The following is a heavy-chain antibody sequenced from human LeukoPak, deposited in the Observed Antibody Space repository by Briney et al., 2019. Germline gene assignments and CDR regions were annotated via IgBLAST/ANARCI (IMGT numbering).Heavy chain of an antibody. J-gene: IGHJ4*02. CDR1: GFTFTTYI. CDR3: ARDRELLPDY. Sequence: GGSLRLSCAASGFTFTTYIMNWVRQAPGKGLEWVSYITSSSTIYYADSVKGRFTISRDNAKDSLYLQMNSLRAEDTAVYYCARDRELLPDYWGQGTLVTVSS. V-gene: IGHV3-48*01. D-gene: IGHD1-26*01. CDR2: ITSSSTI.